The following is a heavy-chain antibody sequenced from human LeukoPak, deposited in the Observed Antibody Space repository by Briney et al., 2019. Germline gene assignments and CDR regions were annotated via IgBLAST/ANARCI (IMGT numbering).Heavy chain of an antibody. J-gene: IGHJ2*01. CDR3: TRDISSRYFDL. CDR2: ISYDGSNK. D-gene: IGHD6-13*01. V-gene: IGHV3-30*03. CDR1: GFTFSSYG. Sequence: GGSLRLSCAASGFTFSSYGMHWVRQAPGKGLEWVAVISYDGSNKYYADSVKGRFTISRDNSKNTLYLQMNSLRAEDTAVYYCTRDISSRYFDLWGRGTRVTVSP.